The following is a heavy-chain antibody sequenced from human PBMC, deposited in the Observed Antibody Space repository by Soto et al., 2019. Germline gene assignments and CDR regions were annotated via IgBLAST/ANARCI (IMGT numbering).Heavy chain of an antibody. V-gene: IGHV3-7*03. J-gene: IGHJ1*01. Sequence: GGSLRLSCAASGFTFSRYWMSWVRQAPGKGLEWVANIKEDGSEKYYVDSVKGRFTISRDNAKNSLYLQLNSLRAEDTAVYYCARIGSGWYSHFQLWGQGNLVTVSS. CDR1: GFTFSRYW. D-gene: IGHD6-19*01. CDR3: ARIGSGWYSHFQL. CDR2: IKEDGSEK.